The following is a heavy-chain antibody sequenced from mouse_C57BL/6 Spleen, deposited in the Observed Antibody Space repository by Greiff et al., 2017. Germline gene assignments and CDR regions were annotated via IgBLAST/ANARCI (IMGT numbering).Heavy chain of an antibody. J-gene: IGHJ3*01. CDR2: INPNNGGT. CDR3: ARHSWFAY. Sequence: EVQLQQSGPELVKPGASVQISCKASGYTFTDYYMNWVKQSHGKSLEWIGDINPNNGGTSYNQKFKGKATLTVDKSSSTAYMELRSLTSEDSAVYYCARHSWFAYWGQGTLVTVSA. V-gene: IGHV1-26*01. CDR1: GYTFTDYY.